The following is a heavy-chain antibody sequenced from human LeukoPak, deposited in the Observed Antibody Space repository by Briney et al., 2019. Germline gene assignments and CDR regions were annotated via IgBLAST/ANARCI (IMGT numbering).Heavy chain of an antibody. V-gene: IGHV3-53*01. D-gene: IGHD1-26*01. CDR3: ARSVGASIRKNLYSDY. J-gene: IGHJ4*02. CDR1: GFTVSSIY. Sequence: HPGGSLRLSCAASGFTVSSIYMSWVRQAPGKGLEWVSLIYSGGSAYYADSVKGRFTISRDNSKNTLDLQMNSLRAEDTAVYYCARSVGASIRKNLYSDYWGQGTLVTVSS. CDR2: IYSGGSA.